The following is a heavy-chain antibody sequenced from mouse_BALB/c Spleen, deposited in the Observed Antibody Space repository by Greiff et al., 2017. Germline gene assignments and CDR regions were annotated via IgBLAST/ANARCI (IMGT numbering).Heavy chain of an antibody. J-gene: IGHJ2*01. V-gene: IGHV5-17*02. CDR2: ISSGSSTI. CDR1: GFTFSSFG. D-gene: IGHD4-1*01. CDR3: AKLGLGFDY. Sequence: EVKLVESGGGLVQPGGSRKLSCAASGFTFSSFGMHWVRQAPEKGLEWVAYISSGSSTIYYADTVKGRFTISRDNPKNTLFLQMTSLRSEDTAMYYCAKLGLGFDYWGQGTTLTVSS.